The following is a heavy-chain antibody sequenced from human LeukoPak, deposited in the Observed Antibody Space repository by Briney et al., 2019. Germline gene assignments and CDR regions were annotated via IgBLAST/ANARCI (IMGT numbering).Heavy chain of an antibody. CDR2: IYTSGST. Sequence: SETLSLTCTVSGGSISSYYWSWIRQPAGKGLEWIGRIYTSGSTNYNPSLRSRVTISLDMSKNQFSLKLNSVTAADTAVYYCTRRVATTGIYAFDIWGQGTMVTVSS. CDR1: GGSISSYY. D-gene: IGHD1-1*01. V-gene: IGHV4-4*07. J-gene: IGHJ3*02. CDR3: TRRVATTGIYAFDI.